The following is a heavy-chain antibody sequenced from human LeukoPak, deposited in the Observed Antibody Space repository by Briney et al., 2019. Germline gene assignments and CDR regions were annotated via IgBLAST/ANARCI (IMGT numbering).Heavy chain of an antibody. CDR3: ARVGGIAVAGYYYYYGMDV. CDR1: GFTFSSYS. D-gene: IGHD6-19*01. Sequence: PGGSLRLSCAASGFTFSSYSMNWARQAPGKGLEWVSYISSSSSTIYYADSVKGRFTISRDNAKNSLYLQMNSLRAEDTAVYYCARVGGIAVAGYYYYYGMDVWGQGTTVTVSS. CDR2: ISSSSSTI. V-gene: IGHV3-48*04. J-gene: IGHJ6*02.